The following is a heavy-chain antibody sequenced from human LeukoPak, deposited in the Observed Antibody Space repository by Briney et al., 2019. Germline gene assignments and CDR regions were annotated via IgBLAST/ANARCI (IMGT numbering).Heavy chain of an antibody. CDR1: GYTFTSYG. CDR2: ISAYNGNT. D-gene: IGHD3-10*01. CDR3: ARDYYGSGTYPYFDF. Sequence: ASVKVSCKASGYTFTSYGISWVRQAPGQGLEWMGWISAYNGNTNYAQKLQGRLTVTTDTSTTTAYLELRRLRSDDTAVYYCARDYYGSGTYPYFDFWGQGTLVTVSS. V-gene: IGHV1-18*01. J-gene: IGHJ4*02.